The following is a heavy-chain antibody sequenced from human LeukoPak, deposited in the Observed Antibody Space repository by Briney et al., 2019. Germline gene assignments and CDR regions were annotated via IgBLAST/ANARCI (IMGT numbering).Heavy chain of an antibody. V-gene: IGHV4-59*08. Sequence: GSLRLSCAASGFTFSSYAMSWVCQAPGKGLEWLGYISYGGGTTYNTTLKRRLSMSMDTSKNQFSLRLNSVTAADTALYYCARVGDTSGYFYYFDSWGQGTLVTVSS. CDR2: ISYGGGT. CDR3: ARVGDTSGYFYYFDS. D-gene: IGHD3-22*01. J-gene: IGHJ4*02. CDR1: GFTFSSYA.